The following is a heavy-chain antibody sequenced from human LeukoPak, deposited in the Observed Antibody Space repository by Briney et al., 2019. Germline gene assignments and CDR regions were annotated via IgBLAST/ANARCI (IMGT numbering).Heavy chain of an antibody. CDR3: ARVGYDSSGSDY. Sequence: GGSLRLSCVASGFPFSSYWMTWVRQAPGKGLEWVSSISSSSSYIYYADSVKGRFTISRDNAKNSLYLEMNSLRAEDTAVYYCARVGYDSSGSDYWGQGTLVTVSS. D-gene: IGHD3-22*01. CDR2: ISSSSSYI. V-gene: IGHV3-21*01. J-gene: IGHJ4*02. CDR1: GFPFSSYW.